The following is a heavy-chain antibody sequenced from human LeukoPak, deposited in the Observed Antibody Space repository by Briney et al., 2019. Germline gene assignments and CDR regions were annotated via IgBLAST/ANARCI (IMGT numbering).Heavy chain of an antibody. J-gene: IGHJ4*02. CDR3: ARYSSRWTALDY. CDR2: IYYSGST. Sequence: SETLSLTCTVSGDSISSSYASWIRQPPGKGLEWIGYIYYSGSTNYDPSLKSRVTISVDTSKNQFSLNLSSETAADTAVYYCARYSSRWTALDYWGQETLVTVSS. V-gene: IGHV4-59*08. CDR1: GDSISSSY. D-gene: IGHD6-13*01.